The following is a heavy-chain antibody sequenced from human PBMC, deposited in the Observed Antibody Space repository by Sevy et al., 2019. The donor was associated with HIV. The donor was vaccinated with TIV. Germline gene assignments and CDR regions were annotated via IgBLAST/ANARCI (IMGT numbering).Heavy chain of an antibody. Sequence: GGSLRLSCAASGFTFSSYAMSWVRQAPGKGLEWVSAISGSGGSTYYADSVKGRFTISRDNSKNTLYLQMNSLRAEDTAVYYCAKDVAAAVDWRGLDYWGQGTLVTVSS. V-gene: IGHV3-23*01. D-gene: IGHD6-13*01. CDR3: AKDVAAAVDWRGLDY. CDR1: GFTFSSYA. J-gene: IGHJ4*02. CDR2: ISGSGGST.